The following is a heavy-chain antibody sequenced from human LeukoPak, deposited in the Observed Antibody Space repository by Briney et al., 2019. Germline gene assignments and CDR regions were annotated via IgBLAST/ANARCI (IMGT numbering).Heavy chain of an antibody. J-gene: IGHJ6*02. CDR2: IWYDGGNK. D-gene: IGHD3-16*01. V-gene: IGHV3-33*01. CDR3: ARSGGGDYNYAMDV. CDR1: GVSFSSHG. Sequence: GGSLRLSCAAAGVSFSSHGMHWVGQAPGKGLEGGAVIWYDGGNKHYVDSVKGRFTISRDNSKNTLDLQMNSLRAEDTAVYYCARSGGGDYNYAMDVWGQGTTVTVSS.